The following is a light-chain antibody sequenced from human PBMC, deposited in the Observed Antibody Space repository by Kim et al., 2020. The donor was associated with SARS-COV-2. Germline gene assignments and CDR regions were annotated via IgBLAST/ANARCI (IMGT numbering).Light chain of an antibody. Sequence: ASVGDRVTITCRASQGIRSWLAWYQQKPGKGPKLLIYAASSLQSGVPSRFSGSGSGTDFTLTISSLQPEDFAIYYCQQANSFPITFGQGTRLEIK. CDR3: QQANSFPIT. J-gene: IGKJ5*01. CDR1: QGIRSW. CDR2: AAS. V-gene: IGKV1-12*01.